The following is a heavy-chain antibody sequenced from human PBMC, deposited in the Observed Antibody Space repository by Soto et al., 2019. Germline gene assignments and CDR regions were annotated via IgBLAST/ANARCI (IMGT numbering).Heavy chain of an antibody. J-gene: IGHJ6*03. CDR1: GGSISSSSYY. Sequence: PSETLSLTCTVSGGSISSSSYYWGWIRQPPGKGLEWIGSIYYSGSTYYNPSLKSRVTISVDTSKNQFSLKLSSVTAADTAVYYCARCPIFWPRLDYYMDVWGKGTTVTVSS. V-gene: IGHV4-39*01. CDR3: ARCPIFWPRLDYYMDV. CDR2: IYYSGST. D-gene: IGHD3-9*01.